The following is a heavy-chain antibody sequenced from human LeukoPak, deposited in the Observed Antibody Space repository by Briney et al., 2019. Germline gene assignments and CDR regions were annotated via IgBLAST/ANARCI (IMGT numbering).Heavy chain of an antibody. V-gene: IGHV1-2*02. J-gene: IGHJ4*02. CDR2: INPNSDYT. D-gene: IGHD2-8*01. CDR1: GYTFTDYY. Sequence: VASVKVSCKASGYTFTDYYIHWVRQAPGQGLEWMGWINPNSDYTFYAQKFQGRVTLTRDTSISSVYMELSRLRSDDTAVYYCARDRYHGVCYELDYWGQGTLVTVSS. CDR3: ARDRYHGVCYELDY.